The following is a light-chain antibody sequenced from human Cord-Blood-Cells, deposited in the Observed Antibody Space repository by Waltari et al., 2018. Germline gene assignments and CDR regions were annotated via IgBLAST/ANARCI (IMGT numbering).Light chain of an antibody. CDR1: QSISSY. CDR3: QQSYSTPWT. J-gene: IGKJ1*01. V-gene: IGKV1-39*01. CDR2: AAS. Sequence: DIQMTQSPSSLSASVGDRVTITCRASQSISSYLNWYQQKPGKAPKLLIYAASSLQSGVPSRFSGSGSGTDFTLTINSLQPEDFATYYCQQSYSTPWTFGQGP.